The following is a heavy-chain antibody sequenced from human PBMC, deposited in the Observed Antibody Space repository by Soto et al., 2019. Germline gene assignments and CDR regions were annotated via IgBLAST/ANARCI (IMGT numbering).Heavy chain of an antibody. Sequence: QVQLQESGPGLVKPSQTLSLTCTVSGGSVSSGDHYWSWIRQPPGKGLECIGYIFYSGTTYYNPSPKRRLTXXVDTSKNQFSLKLNSVTAADTAVYYCARITSAFDPWGQGTLVTVSS. V-gene: IGHV4-30-4*01. J-gene: IGHJ5*02. CDR3: ARITSAFDP. CDR2: IFYSGTT. CDR1: GGSVSSGDHY. D-gene: IGHD2-2*01.